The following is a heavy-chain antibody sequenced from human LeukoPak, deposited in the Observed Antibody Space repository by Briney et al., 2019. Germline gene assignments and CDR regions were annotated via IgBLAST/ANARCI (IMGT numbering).Heavy chain of an antibody. CDR2: IRSKASNYAT. CDR1: GFTFSGCA. D-gene: IGHD2-15*01. CDR3: TVNYCSGGSCYML. Sequence: GGSLRFSCAASGFTFSGCAMHWVRPASGKGLEWVGRIRSKASNYATAYDASVKGRFTISRDDSKNTAYLQMNSLKTEDTAVYYCTVNYCSGGSCYMLWGQGTLVTVSS. V-gene: IGHV3-73*01. J-gene: IGHJ4*02.